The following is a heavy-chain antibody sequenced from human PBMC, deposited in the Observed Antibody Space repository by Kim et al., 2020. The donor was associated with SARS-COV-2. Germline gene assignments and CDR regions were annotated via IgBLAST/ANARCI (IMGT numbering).Heavy chain of an antibody. CDR3: ARGYSGWLYNWFDP. D-gene: IGHD6-19*01. V-gene: IGHV6-1*01. Sequence: AETLKRRITINPDTAPNQFSLQLNSLTPEDTAVYYCARGYSGWLYNWFDPWGQGTLVTVSS. J-gene: IGHJ5*02.